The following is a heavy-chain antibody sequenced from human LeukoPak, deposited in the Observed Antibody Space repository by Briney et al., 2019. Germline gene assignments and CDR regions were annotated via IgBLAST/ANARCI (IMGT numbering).Heavy chain of an antibody. CDR1: GFTFSSYG. CDR2: IRYDGSNK. V-gene: IGHV3-30*02. Sequence: GGSLRLSCAASGFTFSSYGLHWVRQAPGKGLEWVAFIRYDGSNKYYADSVKGRFTISRDNSKNTLYLQMNSLRAEDTAVYYCARDTLRGFGDSSGYLPDYFDYWGQGTLVTVSS. CDR3: ARDTLRGFGDSSGYLPDYFDY. D-gene: IGHD3-22*01. J-gene: IGHJ4*02.